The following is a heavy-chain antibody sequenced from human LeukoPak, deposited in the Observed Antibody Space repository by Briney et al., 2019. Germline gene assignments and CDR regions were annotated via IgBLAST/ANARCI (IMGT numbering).Heavy chain of an antibody. CDR3: ARRTVRGPHNWFDP. D-gene: IGHD3-10*01. CDR1: GGSISSGGYY. Sequence: SETLSLTCTVSGGSISSGGYYWSWLRQHPGKGLEWIGYIYYSGSTYYNPSLKSRVTISVDTSKNQFSLKLSSVTAADTAVYYCARRTVRGPHNWFDPWGQGTLVTVSS. CDR2: IYYSGST. V-gene: IGHV4-31*03. J-gene: IGHJ5*02.